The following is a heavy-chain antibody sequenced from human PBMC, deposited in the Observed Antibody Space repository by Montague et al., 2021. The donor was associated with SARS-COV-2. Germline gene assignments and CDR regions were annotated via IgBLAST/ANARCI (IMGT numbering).Heavy chain of an antibody. V-gene: IGHV4-34*01. CDR1: GGSFSGYY. J-gene: IGHJ4*02. D-gene: IGHD3-3*01. CDR3: ARGSSFVTIFGVVITDPLFDY. CDR2: INHSGST. Sequence: SETLSLTCAVYGGSFSGYYWSWIRQLPGKGLEWIGEINHSGSTNYNPSLKSRVTISVDTSKNQFSLKLSSVTAADTAVYYCARGSSFVTIFGVVITDPLFDYWGQGTLVTVSS.